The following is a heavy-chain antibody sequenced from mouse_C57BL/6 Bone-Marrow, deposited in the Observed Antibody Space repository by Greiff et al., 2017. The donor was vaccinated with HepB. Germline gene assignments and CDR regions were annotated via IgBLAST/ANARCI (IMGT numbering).Heavy chain of an antibody. Sequence: VQLQQSGAELVKPGASVKLSCTASGFNFKDYYMRWVKQRPEQGLEWIGRINPEDGETKYAPNFQGKATRTEDTPSSTAYLQLSSLTSEDTAVCYCAQFAYWGQGTRVTVSA. J-gene: IGHJ3*01. CDR1: GFNFKDYY. CDR3: AQFAY. V-gene: IGHV14-2*01. CDR2: INPEDGET.